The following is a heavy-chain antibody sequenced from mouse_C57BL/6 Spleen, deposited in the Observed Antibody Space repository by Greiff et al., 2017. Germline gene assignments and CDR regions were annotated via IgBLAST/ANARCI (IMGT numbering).Heavy chain of an antibody. CDR3: AREGGFEGDDEEAY. J-gene: IGHJ3*01. Sequence: VKLVESGGGLVKPGGSLKLSCAASGFTFSSYAMSWVRQTPEKRLEWVATISDGGSYTYYPDNVKGRFTISRDNAKNNLYLQMSHLKSEDTAMYYCAREGGFEGDDEEAYWGQGTLVTVSA. D-gene: IGHD2-2*01. CDR1: GFTFSSYA. CDR2: ISDGGSYT. V-gene: IGHV5-4*01.